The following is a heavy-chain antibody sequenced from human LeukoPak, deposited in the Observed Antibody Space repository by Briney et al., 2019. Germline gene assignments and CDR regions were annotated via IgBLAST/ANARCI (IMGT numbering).Heavy chain of an antibody. CDR2: IKQDGSEK. J-gene: IGHJ2*01. V-gene: IGHV3-7*04. D-gene: IGHD3-22*01. CDR1: GFTFSSYW. CDR3: ARARDYYDSSGYSYWYFDL. Sequence: GGSLRLSCVASGFTFSSYWMSWVRQAPGKGLEWVANIKQDGSEKNYVDSVQGRFTISRDNAKNSLYLQMNSLRAVDTAVYYCARARDYYDSSGYSYWYFDLWGRGTLVTVSS.